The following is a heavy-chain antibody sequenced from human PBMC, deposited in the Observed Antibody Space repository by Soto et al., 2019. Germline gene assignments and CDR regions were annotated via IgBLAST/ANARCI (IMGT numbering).Heavy chain of an antibody. CDR2: ISGNGGSS. V-gene: IGHV3-23*01. D-gene: IGHD3-10*01. Sequence: AGGSLRLSCAASGFTFTSHAMSWVRQAPGRGLEWVSSISGNGGSSYYADSVKGRFVISRDNSHNTLYLQMNSLRAEDTAVYYCAKDPYFGSEAYPNWFDPWGQGALVTSPQ. J-gene: IGHJ5*02. CDR1: GFTFTSHA. CDR3: AKDPYFGSEAYPNWFDP.